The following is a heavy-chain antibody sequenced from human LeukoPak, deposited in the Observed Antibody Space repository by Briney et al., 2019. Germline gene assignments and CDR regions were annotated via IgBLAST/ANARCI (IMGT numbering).Heavy chain of an antibody. D-gene: IGHD6-13*01. J-gene: IGHJ5*02. V-gene: IGHV4-59*01. Sequence: SETLSLTCTVSGGSISSYYWSWIRQPPGKGLDWIGYVYYSGSTNYNPSLKSRVTISVDTSKNQFSLKLSSVTAADTAVYYCARSHRPKKYSSSWYPWGQGTLVTVSS. CDR2: VYYSGST. CDR1: GGSISSYY. CDR3: ARSHRPKKYSSSWYP.